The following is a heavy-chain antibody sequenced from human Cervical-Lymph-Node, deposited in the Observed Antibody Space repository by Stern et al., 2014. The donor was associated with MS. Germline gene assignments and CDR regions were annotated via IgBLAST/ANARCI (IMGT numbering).Heavy chain of an antibody. J-gene: IGHJ4*02. V-gene: IGHV3-30*18. CDR1: GFTFTTYG. CDR3: AKDRKTYYYGSGSYYNSYYFDY. Sequence: VQLVESGGGVVQPGRSLRLSCVASGFTFTTYGMHWVRQAPGKGLEWVAGILYDGSKNYYADSVKGRFTISRDNSKNTLYLQMSSLRAEDTAVYYCAKDRKTYYYGSGSYYNSYYFDYWGQGTLVTVSS. D-gene: IGHD3-10*01. CDR2: ILYDGSKN.